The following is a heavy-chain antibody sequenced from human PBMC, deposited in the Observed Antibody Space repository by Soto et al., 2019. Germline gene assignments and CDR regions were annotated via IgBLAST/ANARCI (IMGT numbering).Heavy chain of an antibody. Sequence: QVHLVQSGAEVKKPGASVKVSCKASGYTFTSYGISWVRPAPGQGLAWMGWISGYNGNTNYAQNLQGRVTVTTDTSTSTAYMELRILRSDDTAVYYCVRDRYDYGCGRYRPDEFAIWGQGTMVSVSS. J-gene: IGHJ3*01. CDR1: GYTFTSYG. D-gene: IGHD3-16*02. V-gene: IGHV1-18*01. CDR3: VRDRYDYGCGRYRPDEFAI. CDR2: ISGYNGNT.